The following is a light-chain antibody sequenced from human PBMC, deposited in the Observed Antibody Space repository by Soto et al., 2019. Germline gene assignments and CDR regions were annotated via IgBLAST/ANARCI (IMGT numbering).Light chain of an antibody. Sequence: EIVMTQSPATLSVSPGERATLSCRASQSVGSNLAWYQQKAGQAPRLLIYGASTRATGIPARFSGSGSGTEFTLTISSLQSEDFAVYYCQQRSNWPPVFGGGTKVEIK. CDR3: QQRSNWPPV. J-gene: IGKJ4*01. CDR1: QSVGSN. CDR2: GAS. V-gene: IGKV3-15*01.